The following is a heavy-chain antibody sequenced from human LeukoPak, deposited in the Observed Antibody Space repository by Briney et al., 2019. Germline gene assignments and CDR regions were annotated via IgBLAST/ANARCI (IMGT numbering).Heavy chain of an antibody. J-gene: IGHJ6*03. V-gene: IGHV4-59*08. Sequence: SETLSLTCTVSGASISSYYWSWIRQPPGKELEWIGYIYYSGNTNYNPSLKGRVSMSVDTSKNQFSLKLTSVTAADTAVYYCARRLDTAIIRSYYYMDLWGKGTTVTVSS. CDR1: GASISSYY. D-gene: IGHD5-18*01. CDR3: ARRLDTAIIRSYYYMDL. CDR2: IYYSGNT.